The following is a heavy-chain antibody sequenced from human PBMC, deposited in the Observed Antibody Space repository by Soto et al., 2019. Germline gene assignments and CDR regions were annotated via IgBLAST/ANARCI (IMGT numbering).Heavy chain of an antibody. CDR2: ISGFNAYT. J-gene: IGHJ5*02. CDR3: AKSGDGNWFET. D-gene: IGHD7-27*01. Sequence: QAQLVQSGAEVKKPGASVKVSCKASGYTFTSFGIGWVRQAPGQGLEWMGWISGFNAYTDYAQGLQGRVTMTTDTSTNTAYMELRSLKSDGTAVYYCAKSGDGNWFETWGQGTPVTVSS. V-gene: IGHV1-18*01. CDR1: GYTFTSFG.